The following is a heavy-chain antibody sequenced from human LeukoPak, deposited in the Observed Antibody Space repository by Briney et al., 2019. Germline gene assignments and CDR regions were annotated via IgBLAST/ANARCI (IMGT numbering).Heavy chain of an antibody. CDR3: ARHRSGWLQSSFDY. V-gene: IGHV4-39*01. D-gene: IGHD5-24*01. J-gene: IGHJ4*02. Sequence: PSETLSLTCSVSGGSISSSSSYWGWIRQPPGKGLEWIGSNYSGSSFDNPALKSRVTISVDTSKSQFSLKLSSVTAADTAVYYCARHRSGWLQSSFDYWGQGTLVTVSS. CDR2: NYSGSS. CDR1: GGSISSSSSY.